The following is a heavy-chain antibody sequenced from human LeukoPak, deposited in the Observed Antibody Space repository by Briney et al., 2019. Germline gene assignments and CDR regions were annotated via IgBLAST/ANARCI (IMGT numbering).Heavy chain of an antibody. Sequence: GASVKVSCKASGGTFSSYAISWVRQAPGQGLEWMGGIIPIFGTANYAQKFQGRVTITADKSTSTAYMELSSLRSEDTAVYYCARERGLISAAGYYFDYWGQGTLVTVSS. J-gene: IGHJ4*02. CDR1: GGTFSSYA. CDR2: IIPIFGTA. V-gene: IGHV1-69*06. CDR3: ARERGLISAAGYYFDY. D-gene: IGHD6-13*01.